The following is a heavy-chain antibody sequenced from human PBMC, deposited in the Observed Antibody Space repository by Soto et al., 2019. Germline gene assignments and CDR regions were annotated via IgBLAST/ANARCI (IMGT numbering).Heavy chain of an antibody. CDR3: ARHRKSGSYPLEDFDI. D-gene: IGHD1-26*01. CDR2: IDPFDSDT. J-gene: IGHJ3*02. V-gene: IGHV5-51*01. CDR1: GYTFTNYW. Sequence: GESLKISCQGSGYTFTNYWIGWVRQMPGKGLEWMGIIDPFDSDTRYSPSFQGQVTFSVDKSIRTAYLQWSSLKASDTAMFYCARHRKSGSYPLEDFDIWGQGTMVTVSS.